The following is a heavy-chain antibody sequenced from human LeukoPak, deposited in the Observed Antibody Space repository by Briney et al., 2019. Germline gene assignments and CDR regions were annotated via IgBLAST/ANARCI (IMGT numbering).Heavy chain of an antibody. CDR2: ISSSSSTI. V-gene: IGHV3-48*04. CDR1: GFTFSSYS. J-gene: IGHJ3*02. D-gene: IGHD3-10*01. CDR3: ARDTTMVRGAFVDAFDI. Sequence: GGSLRLSCAASGFTFSSYSMNWVRQAPGKGLEWVSYISSSSSTIYYADSVKGRFTISRDNAKNSLYLQMNSLRAEDTAVYYCARDTTMVRGAFVDAFDIWGQGTMVTVSS.